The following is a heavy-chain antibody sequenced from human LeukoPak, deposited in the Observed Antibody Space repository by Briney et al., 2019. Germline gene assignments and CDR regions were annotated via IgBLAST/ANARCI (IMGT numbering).Heavy chain of an antibody. V-gene: IGHV1-8*01. CDR3: ARASRRGWLQLYYFDY. CDR1: GYTFTSYD. Sequence: GASVKVSCKASGYTFTSYDINWVRQATGQGLEWMGWMNPNSGNTGCAQKFQGRVTVTRNTSISTAYMELSSLRSEDTAVYYCARASRRGWLQLYYFDYWGQGTLVTVSS. CDR2: MNPNSGNT. D-gene: IGHD5-24*01. J-gene: IGHJ4*02.